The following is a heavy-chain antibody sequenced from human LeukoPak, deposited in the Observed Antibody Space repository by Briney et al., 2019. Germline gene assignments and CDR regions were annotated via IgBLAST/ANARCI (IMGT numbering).Heavy chain of an antibody. D-gene: IGHD4-17*01. J-gene: IGHJ4*02. CDR3: AKEDEGTVTTPYFDY. CDR2: ISYDGSNK. Sequence: GRSMRLSCAASGFTFSSYGMHWVLQAPGKGLEWVAVISYDGSNKYYADSVKGRFTISRDNSKNTLYLQMNSLRAEDTAVYYCAKEDEGTVTTPYFDYWGQGTLVTVSS. V-gene: IGHV3-30*18. CDR1: GFTFSSYG.